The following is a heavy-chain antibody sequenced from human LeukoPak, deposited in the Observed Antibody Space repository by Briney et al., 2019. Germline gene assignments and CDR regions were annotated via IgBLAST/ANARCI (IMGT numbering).Heavy chain of an antibody. Sequence: GESLKISCKGSGYSFTSYWIGWVRQMPGKGLEWMGIIYPGDSDTRYSPSFQGQVTISADKSISTAYLQWSSLKASDTAMYYCARVIEYYYDSSGYLAYWGQGTLVTVSS. CDR3: ARVIEYYYDSSGYLAY. J-gene: IGHJ4*02. D-gene: IGHD3-22*01. CDR2: IYPGDSDT. CDR1: GYSFTSYW. V-gene: IGHV5-51*01.